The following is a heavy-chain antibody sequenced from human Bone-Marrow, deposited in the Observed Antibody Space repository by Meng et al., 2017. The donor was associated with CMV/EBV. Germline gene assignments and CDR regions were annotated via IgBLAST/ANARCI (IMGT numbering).Heavy chain of an antibody. J-gene: IGHJ3*02. CDR1: GFTFSSYA. V-gene: IGHV3-23*01. Sequence: GGSLRLSCAASGFTFSSYAMSWVRQAPGKGLEWVSAISGSGGSTYYADSVKGRFTISRDNSKNTLYLQMNSLRAEDTAVYYCASGTYCSSTSCTNAFDIWGQGTMVTVSS. CDR2: ISGSGGST. D-gene: IGHD2-2*01. CDR3: ASGTYCSSTSCTNAFDI.